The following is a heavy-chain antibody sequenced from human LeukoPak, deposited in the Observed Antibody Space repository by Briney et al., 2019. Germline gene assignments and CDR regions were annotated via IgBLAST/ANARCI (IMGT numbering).Heavy chain of an antibody. CDR1: GFAFTSYE. CDR2: ISTGGQTT. CDR3: AKDPGYGSTWFSHFDY. V-gene: IGHV3-48*03. J-gene: IGHJ4*02. Sequence: QPGGSLTLSCVASGFAFTSYEMNWARQAPGKGLEWVAKISTGGQTTVYADSVKGRFTISRDNAKNSLFLQMNSLRAEDTGVYYCAKDPGYGSTWFSHFDYWGQGTLVTVSS. D-gene: IGHD6-13*01.